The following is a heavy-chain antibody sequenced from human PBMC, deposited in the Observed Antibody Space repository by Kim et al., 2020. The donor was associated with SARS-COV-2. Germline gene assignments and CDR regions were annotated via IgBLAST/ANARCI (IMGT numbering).Heavy chain of an antibody. CDR3: ARRRDCSGGSCYSGVYDYDGMDV. CDR2: ISGSGGNT. Sequence: GGSLRLSCAASGFTFSSFAMSWVRQAPGKGLEWVSAISGSGGNTYYADSVKGRVTISRNNSKNTLYLQMNSLRAEDTAVYYCARRRDCSGGSCYSGVYDYDGMDVCGQGTTVTVSS. CDR1: GFTFSSFA. V-gene: IGHV3-23*01. J-gene: IGHJ6*02. D-gene: IGHD2-15*01.